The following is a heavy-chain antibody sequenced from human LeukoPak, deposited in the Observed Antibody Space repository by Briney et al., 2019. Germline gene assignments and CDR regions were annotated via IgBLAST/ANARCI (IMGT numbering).Heavy chain of an antibody. CDR3: ARVGPSDYDSSGYRDAFDI. J-gene: IGHJ3*02. D-gene: IGHD3-22*01. CDR2: IYYSGST. CDR1: GGSISSYY. Sequence: SETLSLTCTVSGGSISSYYWSWIRQPPGKGLEWIGYIYYSGSTNYNPSLKSRVTISVDTSKNQFSLKLSSATAADTAVYYCARVGPSDYDSSGYRDAFDIWGQGTVVTVSS. V-gene: IGHV4-59*01.